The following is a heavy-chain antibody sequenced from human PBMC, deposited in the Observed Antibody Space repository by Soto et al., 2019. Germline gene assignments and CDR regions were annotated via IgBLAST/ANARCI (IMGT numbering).Heavy chain of an antibody. CDR2: IYYSGRT. CDR3: ARSFGVASAGPFDY. CDR1: GGSISSGGYY. V-gene: IGHV4-31*03. Sequence: QVQLQESGPGLVKPSQTLSLTCTVSGGSISSGGYYWSWIRQHPGKGLEWIGYIYYSGRTYYNPSLNSRVSISVDTSKNQFSLKLSSVTAADTAVYYWARSFGVASAGPFDYWGQGTLVTVSS. D-gene: IGHD6-13*01. J-gene: IGHJ4*02.